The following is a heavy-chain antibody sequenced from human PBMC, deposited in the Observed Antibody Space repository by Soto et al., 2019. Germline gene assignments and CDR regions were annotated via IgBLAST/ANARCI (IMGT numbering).Heavy chain of an antibody. J-gene: IGHJ6*02. CDR1: GFTFSSYG. Sequence: LRLSCAASGFTFSSYGMHWVRRAPGKGLEWVAVIWYDGSNKYYADSVKGRFTISRDNSKNTLYLQMNSLRAEDTAVYYCAASYSSSWYHYYYYGMDVWGQGTTVTVSS. D-gene: IGHD6-13*01. V-gene: IGHV3-33*01. CDR3: AASYSSSWYHYYYYGMDV. CDR2: IWYDGSNK.